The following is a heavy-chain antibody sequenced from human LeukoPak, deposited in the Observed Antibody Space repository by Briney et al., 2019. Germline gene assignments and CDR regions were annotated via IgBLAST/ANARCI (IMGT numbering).Heavy chain of an antibody. CDR2: INPNSGGT. CDR3: ARGPHCSSTSCYSHWFDP. V-gene: IGHV1-2*02. CDR1: GYTFTGYY. Sequence: APVKVSCKASGYTFTGYYMHWVRQAPGQGLEWMGWINPNSGGTNYAQKFQGRVTMTRDTSISTAYMELSRLRSDDTAVYYCARGPHCSSTSCYSHWFDPWGQGTLVTVSS. D-gene: IGHD2-2*01. J-gene: IGHJ5*02.